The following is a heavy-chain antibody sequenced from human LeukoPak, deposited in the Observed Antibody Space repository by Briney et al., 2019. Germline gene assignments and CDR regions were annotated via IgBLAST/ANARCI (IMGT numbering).Heavy chain of an antibody. V-gene: IGHV3-23*01. D-gene: IGHD4-17*01. CDR1: GFTFSNYV. CDR3: AKVPITVTRNFDY. J-gene: IGHJ4*02. Sequence: GGSLRLSCAASGFTFSNYVMSWVRQAPGKGLEWVSSISGSGSNTYYADSVKRRFTISRDNSKNTLYLQMNSLRAEDTAVYYCAKVPITVTRNFDYWGQGTLVTVSS. CDR2: ISGSGSNT.